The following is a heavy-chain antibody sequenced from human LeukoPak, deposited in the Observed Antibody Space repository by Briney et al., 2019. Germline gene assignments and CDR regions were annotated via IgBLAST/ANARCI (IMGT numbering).Heavy chain of an antibody. J-gene: IGHJ5*02. D-gene: IGHD6-13*01. Sequence: SETLSLTCSVSDYSISSGYYWGWIRQPPGKGLEWIGSIYHSGRTYYNPSLKSRVTISVGTSKNQFSLKLSSVTAADTAVYYCAREGDSSSVGWFDPWGQGTLVTVSS. V-gene: IGHV4-38-2*02. CDR2: IYHSGRT. CDR1: DYSISSGYY. CDR3: AREGDSSSVGWFDP.